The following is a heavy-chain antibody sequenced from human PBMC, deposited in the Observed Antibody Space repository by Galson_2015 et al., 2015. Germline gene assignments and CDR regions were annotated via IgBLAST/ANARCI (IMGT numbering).Heavy chain of an antibody. D-gene: IGHD3-10*01. J-gene: IGHJ4*02. Sequence: SLRLSCAASGFTFSSYAMHWVRQAPGKGLEWVAVISYDGSNKYYADSVKGRFTISRDNSKNTLYLQMNSLRAEDTAVYYCASEGGLVVRGVMTRQFDYWGQGTLVTVSS. V-gene: IGHV3-30-3*01. CDR3: ASEGGLVVRGVMTRQFDY. CDR2: ISYDGSNK. CDR1: GFTFSSYA.